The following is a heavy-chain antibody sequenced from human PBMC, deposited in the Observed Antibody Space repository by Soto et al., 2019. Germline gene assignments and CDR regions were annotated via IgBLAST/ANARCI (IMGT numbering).Heavy chain of an antibody. Sequence: QVQLVQSGAEVKKPGASVKVSCKASGYTFTSYGISWVRQAPGQGLEGMGWISAYNGNTNYAQKLQGRVTMTTDTSTSTAYMELRSLRSDDTAVYYCARDRVVLRFSIRELYYYYYGMDVWGQGTTVTVSS. V-gene: IGHV1-18*01. CDR1: GYTFTSYG. D-gene: IGHD3-3*01. CDR3: ARDRVVLRFSIRELYYYYYGMDV. CDR2: ISAYNGNT. J-gene: IGHJ6*02.